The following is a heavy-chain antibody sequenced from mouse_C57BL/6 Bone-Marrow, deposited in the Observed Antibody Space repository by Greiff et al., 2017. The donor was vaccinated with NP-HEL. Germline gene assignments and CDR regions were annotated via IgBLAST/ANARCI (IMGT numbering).Heavy chain of an antibody. D-gene: IGHD1-1*01. Sequence: EVQLQQSGPELVKPGASVKISCKASGYTFTDYYMNWVKQSHGKSLEWIGDINPNNGGTSYNQKFKGKATLTVDKSSSTAYMELRSLTSEDSAVYYCARDYGSSPGYFDVWGTGTTVTVSS. CDR2: INPNNGGT. CDR3: ARDYGSSPGYFDV. CDR1: GYTFTDYY. V-gene: IGHV1-26*01. J-gene: IGHJ1*03.